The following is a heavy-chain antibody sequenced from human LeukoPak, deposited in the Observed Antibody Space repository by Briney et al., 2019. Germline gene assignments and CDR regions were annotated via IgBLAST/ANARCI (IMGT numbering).Heavy chain of an antibody. CDR2: IYFGGST. Sequence: SETLSLTCTVSGGSINSIDYYWGWIRQPPGKGLEWIGSIYFGGSTYYNPSLKSRVTISVDTSMNQFSLKLSFVTTADTAVYYCARALGYCSGGSCTRGYNWFDPWGQGTLVTVSS. D-gene: IGHD2-15*01. J-gene: IGHJ5*02. CDR3: ARALGYCSGGSCTRGYNWFDP. V-gene: IGHV4-39*01. CDR1: GGSINSIDYY.